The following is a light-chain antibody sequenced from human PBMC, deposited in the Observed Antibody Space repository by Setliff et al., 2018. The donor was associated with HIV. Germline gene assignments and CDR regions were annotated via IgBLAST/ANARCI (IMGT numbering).Light chain of an antibody. J-gene: IGLJ1*01. CDR1: SSDVGGYNY. Sequence: QSVLTQPASVSGSPGQSITISCTATSSDVGGYNYVSWYQQHPGKAPKLMISAVSNRPSGVSNRFSGSKSGNTASLTISGLQAEDEADYYCSSYANRTPLYVFGTGTKVTVL. CDR3: SSYANRTPLYV. V-gene: IGLV2-14*03. CDR2: AVS.